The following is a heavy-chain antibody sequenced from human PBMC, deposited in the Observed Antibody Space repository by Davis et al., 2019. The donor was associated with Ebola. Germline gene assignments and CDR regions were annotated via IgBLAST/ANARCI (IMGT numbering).Heavy chain of an antibody. CDR2: INHSGST. V-gene: IGHV4-34*01. J-gene: IGHJ6*03. D-gene: IGHD6-6*01. Sequence: PSETLSLTCAVYGGSFSGYYWSWIRQPPGKGLEWIGEINHSGSTNYNPSLKSRVTISVDTSKNQFSLKLSSVTAADTAVYYCARAIIAARLRYYYYYMDVWGKGTTVTVSS. CDR3: ARAIIAARLRYYYYYMDV. CDR1: GGSFSGYY.